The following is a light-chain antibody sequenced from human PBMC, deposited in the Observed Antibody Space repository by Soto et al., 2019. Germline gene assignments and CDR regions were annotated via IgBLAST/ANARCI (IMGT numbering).Light chain of an antibody. CDR1: SSDVGGSGL. Sequence: QSALTQPASVSGSPGQSITISCTGTSSDVGGSGLVSWYQFHPGKAPKLVIYEVSNRPSGTSDRFSGSKSGHTASLTISGLQTEDEAVYYCGSYTSSSNYVFGTGTQLTVL. V-gene: IGLV2-14*02. CDR3: GSYTSSSNYV. CDR2: EVS. J-gene: IGLJ1*01.